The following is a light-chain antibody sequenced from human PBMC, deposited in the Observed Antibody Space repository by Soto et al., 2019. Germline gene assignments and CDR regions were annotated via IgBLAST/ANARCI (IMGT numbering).Light chain of an antibody. CDR1: SSDVGYYNY. CDR3: CSYAGSPRYV. Sequence: QSALTQPRSVSGSPGQSVTISCTGTSSDVGYYNYVSWYQQYPGKAPKVIIYDVSERPSGVPDRFSGSKSGNTASLTISGVQAEDEADYYCCSYAGSPRYVFGTGTKVTVL. V-gene: IGLV2-11*01. CDR2: DVS. J-gene: IGLJ1*01.